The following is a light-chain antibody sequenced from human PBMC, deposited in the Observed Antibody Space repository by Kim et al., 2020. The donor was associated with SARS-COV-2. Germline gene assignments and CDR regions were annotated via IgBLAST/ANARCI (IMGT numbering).Light chain of an antibody. J-gene: IGKJ2*01. CDR3: QQYYGSPPNT. CDR1: QSVFYSSNNKNY. CDR2: WAS. V-gene: IGKV4-1*01. Sequence: DIVMTQSPDSLAVSLGERATINCKSSQSVFYSSNNKNYLAWYQQKPGQPPKLLIYWASTRESGVPDRFSGSGSGTDFTLTISSLQAEDVAVYYCQQYYGSPPNTFGQGTKLEI.